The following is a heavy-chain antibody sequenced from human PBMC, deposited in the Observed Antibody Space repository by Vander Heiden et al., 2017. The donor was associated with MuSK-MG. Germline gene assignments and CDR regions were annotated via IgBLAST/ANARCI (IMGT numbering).Heavy chain of an antibody. CDR3: ARDKGYYYDSSGYYYGYYYYYYGMDV. Sequence: QVQLVESGGGVVQPGRYLRLSCAASGFTFSSYGMHWVRQAPGKGLEWVAVIWYDGSNKYYADSVKGRFTISRDNSKNTLYLQMNSLRAEDTAVYYCARDKGYYYDSSGYYYGYYYYYYGMDVWGQGTTVTVSS. V-gene: IGHV3-33*01. J-gene: IGHJ6*02. CDR1: GFTFSSYG. CDR2: IWYDGSNK. D-gene: IGHD3-22*01.